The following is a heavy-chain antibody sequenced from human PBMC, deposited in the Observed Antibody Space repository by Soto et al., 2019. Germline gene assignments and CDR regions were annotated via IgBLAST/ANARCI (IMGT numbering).Heavy chain of an antibody. CDR1: GGSISSYY. Sequence: SETLSLACTVSGGSISSYYWSWIRQPPGKGLEWIGYIYYSGSTNYNPSLKSRVTISVDTSKNQFSLKLSSVTAADTAVYYCARHSPLSWFEPWGQGTLVTVSS. CDR3: ARHSPLSWFEP. D-gene: IGHD3-16*02. CDR2: IYYSGST. V-gene: IGHV4-59*08. J-gene: IGHJ5*02.